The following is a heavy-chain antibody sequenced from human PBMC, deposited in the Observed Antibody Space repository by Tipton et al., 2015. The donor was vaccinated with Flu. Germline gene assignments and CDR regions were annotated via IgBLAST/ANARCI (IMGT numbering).Heavy chain of an antibody. CDR1: GGSISSGSYY. CDR3: ASRLNGDVDY. J-gene: IGHJ4*02. V-gene: IGHV4-61*02. Sequence: TLSLTCTVSGGSISSGSYYWSWIRQPAGKGLEWIGRIYTSGSTNYNPSLKSRVTISVDTSKNQFSLKLSSVTAADTAVYYCASRLNGDVDYWDQGTLVTVSS. CDR2: IYTSGST. D-gene: IGHD4-17*01.